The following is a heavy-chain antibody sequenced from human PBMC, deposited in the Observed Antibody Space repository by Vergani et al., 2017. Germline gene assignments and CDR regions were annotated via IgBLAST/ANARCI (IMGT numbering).Heavy chain of an antibody. CDR1: GGSISSGGYY. CDR3: AGGATPLNTIFGVVENY. D-gene: IGHD3-3*01. Sequence: QVQLQESGPGLVKPSQTLSLTCTVSGGSISSGGYYWSWLRQHPGKGLEWIGYIYYSGSTYYNPSLKSRVTISVDTSKNKFSLKLSSVTAADTAVYYCAGGATPLNTIFGVVENYWGQGTLVTVSS. V-gene: IGHV4-31*03. J-gene: IGHJ4*02. CDR2: IYYSGST.